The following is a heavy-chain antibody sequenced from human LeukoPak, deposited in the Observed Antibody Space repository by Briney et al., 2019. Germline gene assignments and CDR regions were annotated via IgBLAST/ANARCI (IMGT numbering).Heavy chain of an antibody. V-gene: IGHV4-38-2*02. CDR3: ARARLSIVRGITNFDY. CDR2: IYHSGST. Sequence: APETLSLTCTVSGYSISSGYYWGWIRQPPGKGLEWIGSIYHSGSTYYNPSLKSRVTISVDTSKNQFSLKLSSVTAADTALYFCARARLSIVRGITNFDYWGQGTVVTVSS. J-gene: IGHJ4*02. CDR1: GYSISSGYY. D-gene: IGHD3-10*01.